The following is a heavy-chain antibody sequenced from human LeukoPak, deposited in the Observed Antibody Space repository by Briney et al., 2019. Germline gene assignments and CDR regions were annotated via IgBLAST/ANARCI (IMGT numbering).Heavy chain of an antibody. D-gene: IGHD1-26*01. Sequence: ASVKVSCKVSGYTLTELSMHWVRQAPGKGLEWMGGFDPKDGETIYAQKFQGRVTMTGDTSTDTAYMELSSLRSEDTAVYYCASWGATRGYYFDYWGQGTLVTVSS. V-gene: IGHV1-24*01. CDR2: FDPKDGET. CDR3: ASWGATRGYYFDY. J-gene: IGHJ4*02. CDR1: GYTLTELS.